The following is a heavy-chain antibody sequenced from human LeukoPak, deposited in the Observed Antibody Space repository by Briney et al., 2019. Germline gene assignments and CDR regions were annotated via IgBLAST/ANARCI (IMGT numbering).Heavy chain of an antibody. Sequence: GGSLRLSCAASGFTFDDYAMHWVRQAPGKGLEWVSDISWNSGTIAYADSVKGRFTISRDNAMNSLYLQINSLRAEDTALYYCAKGMAASTDALDIWGQGTLVTVSS. CDR1: GFTFDDYA. D-gene: IGHD6-19*01. V-gene: IGHV3-9*01. J-gene: IGHJ3*02. CDR2: ISWNSGTI. CDR3: AKGMAASTDALDI.